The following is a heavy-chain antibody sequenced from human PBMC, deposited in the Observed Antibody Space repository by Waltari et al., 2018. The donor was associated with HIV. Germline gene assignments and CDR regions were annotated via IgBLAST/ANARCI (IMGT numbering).Heavy chain of an antibody. CDR2: IHTYTGNT. D-gene: IGHD6-19*01. Sequence: QVRLVQSGAEVKKHGASVKVSCKASGFSFNTSGLSWVRQAPGQGLEWMGWIHTYTGNTDSAEKFQGRVTMTRDTFTNTIYMELTTLKSDDSAIYYCVRDLSPMGKSGWYDSWGQGTVVTVSS. J-gene: IGHJ1*01. CDR1: GFSFNTSG. CDR3: VRDLSPMGKSGWYDS. V-gene: IGHV1-18*04.